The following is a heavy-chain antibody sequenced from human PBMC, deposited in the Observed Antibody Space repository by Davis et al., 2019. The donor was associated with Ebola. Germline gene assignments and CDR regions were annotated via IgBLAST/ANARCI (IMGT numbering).Heavy chain of an antibody. J-gene: IGHJ4*02. CDR2: IRNKNDGDVT. D-gene: IGHD4-17*01. CDR3: TSTTVTDDY. Sequence: GESLKISCAASGFTFSGSAMHWVRQASGKGLEWVGRIRNKNDGDVTSYGASVEGRFTISRDDSKNTAYLQMNSLKTEDTAVYYCTSTTVTDDYWGQGTLVTVSS. CDR1: GFTFSGSA. V-gene: IGHV3-73*01.